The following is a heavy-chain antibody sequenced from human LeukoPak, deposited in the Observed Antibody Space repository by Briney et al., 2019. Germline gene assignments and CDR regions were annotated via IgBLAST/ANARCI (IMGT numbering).Heavy chain of an antibody. CDR3: ISLDYGDNVFDY. J-gene: IGHJ4*02. Sequence: GGSLKLSCAASGFTFSGSAMHWVRQGSGKGLEWVGRIRSKGNSYATAYAASVKGRFTTSRDDSKNTAYLQMNSLKTEDTAVYYCISLDYGDNVFDYWGQGTLVTVSS. CDR2: IRSKGNSYAT. V-gene: IGHV3-73*01. CDR1: GFTFSGSA. D-gene: IGHD4-17*01.